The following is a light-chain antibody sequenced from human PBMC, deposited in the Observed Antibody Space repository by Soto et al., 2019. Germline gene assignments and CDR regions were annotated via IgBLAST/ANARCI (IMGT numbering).Light chain of an antibody. CDR1: SSDVGGYNY. Sequence: QSALTQPASVSGSPGQSITVSCIGTSSDVGGYNYVSWYQQHPGKAPKLMIHDVSNRPSGVSNRFSGSKSGNTASLTISGLQAKDEAYYYCSSYASSDTQVFGGGTKLTVL. J-gene: IGLJ2*01. V-gene: IGLV2-14*03. CDR2: DVS. CDR3: SSYASSDTQV.